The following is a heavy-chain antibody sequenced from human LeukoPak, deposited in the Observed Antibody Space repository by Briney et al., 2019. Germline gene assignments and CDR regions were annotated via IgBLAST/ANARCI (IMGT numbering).Heavy chain of an antibody. V-gene: IGHV1-69*13. J-gene: IGHJ3*02. D-gene: IGHD3-3*01. CDR2: IIPIFGTA. CDR1: GGTFSSYA. CDR3: ARGTIRFLEWLPYDAFDI. Sequence: ASVKVCCKASGGTFSSYAISWVRQAPGQGPEWMGGIIPIFGTANYAQKFQGRVTITADESTSTAYMELSSLRSEDTAVYYCARGTIRFLEWLPYDAFDIWGQGTMVTVSS.